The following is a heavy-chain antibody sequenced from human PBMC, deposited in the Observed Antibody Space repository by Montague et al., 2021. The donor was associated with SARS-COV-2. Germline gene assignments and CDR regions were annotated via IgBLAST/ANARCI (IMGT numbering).Heavy chain of an antibody. Sequence: SLRLSCAASGFTFSSYSMNWVRQAPGKGLEWVSSISSSSSYIYYADSVKGRFTISRDSAKNSLYLQMNSLRAEDTAVYYCARDLNDYVWGSYRYFDYWGQGTLVTVSS. CDR2: ISSSSSYI. J-gene: IGHJ4*02. V-gene: IGHV3-21*01. D-gene: IGHD3-16*02. CDR3: ARDLNDYVWGSYRYFDY. CDR1: GFTFSSYS.